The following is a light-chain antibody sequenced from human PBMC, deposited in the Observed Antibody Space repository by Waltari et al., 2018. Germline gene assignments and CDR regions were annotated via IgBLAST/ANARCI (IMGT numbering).Light chain of an antibody. J-gene: IGLJ1*01. V-gene: IGLV2-14*01. CDR3: SSYTSSSLYV. CDR1: SSYVGGYKY. CDR2: DVN. Sequence: QSALTQPASVSGSPGQSLTISCTGTSSYVGGYKYVSWYQQHPGKAPKLMIYDVNKRPSGVSTRFSGSKSGNTASLTISGLQAEDEADYYCSSYTSSSLYVFGTGTKVTVL.